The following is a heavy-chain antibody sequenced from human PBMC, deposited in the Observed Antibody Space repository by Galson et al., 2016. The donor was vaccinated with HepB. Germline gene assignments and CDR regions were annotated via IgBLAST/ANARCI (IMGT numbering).Heavy chain of an antibody. J-gene: IGHJ6*02. D-gene: IGHD5-18*01. CDR3: AKDHISIGYSYGNGHGIDV. Sequence: YADSVQGRFTISRDNSKNTLYLQMSSLGTEDTAVYYCAKDHISIGYSYGNGHGIDVWGQGTLVTVSS. V-gene: IGHV3-30*02.